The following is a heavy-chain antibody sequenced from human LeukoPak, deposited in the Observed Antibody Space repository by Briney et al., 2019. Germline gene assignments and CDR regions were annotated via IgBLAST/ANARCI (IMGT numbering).Heavy chain of an antibody. CDR1: GFTFISYG. CDR2: ISSSGSTI. Sequence: GGSLRLSCATSGFTFISYGFNWARQAPGKGLEWISYISSSGSTIQYADSVEGRFTISRDNARNSLFLQMNNLRADDTAVYYCARVTAVAAPWVYWGQGAQVTVSS. J-gene: IGHJ4*02. CDR3: ARVTAVAAPWVY. V-gene: IGHV3-48*04. D-gene: IGHD6-19*01.